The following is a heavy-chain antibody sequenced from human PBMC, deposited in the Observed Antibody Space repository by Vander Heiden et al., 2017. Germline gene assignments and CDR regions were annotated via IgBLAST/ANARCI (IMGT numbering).Heavy chain of an antibody. V-gene: IGHV3-23*01. J-gene: IGHJ4*01. Sequence: EVQVLESGGGLVQSGGSLRLSCVASGFTFSDLAMGWVRQAPGKGLGWVSGLSASGESIYYADSVRGRFTISRDNSKNTISLQMNSLRSEDTAVYYCAKDAFGQPKYYFDYWGLGTLVTVSS. CDR1: GFTFSDLA. CDR2: LSASGESI. CDR3: AKDAFGQPKYYFDY. D-gene: IGHD3-16*01.